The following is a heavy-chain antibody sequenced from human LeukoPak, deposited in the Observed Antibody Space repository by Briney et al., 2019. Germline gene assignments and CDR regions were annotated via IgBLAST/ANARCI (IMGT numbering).Heavy chain of an antibody. CDR3: AKSRYSSSWYSR. J-gene: IGHJ4*02. V-gene: IGHV3-30*18. CDR2: ISYDGSNK. Sequence: GGSLRLSCAASGFTFSSHGMHWVRQAPGKGLEWVAVISYDGSNKYYADSVKGRFTISRDNSKNTLYLQMNSLRAEDTAVYYCAKSRYSSSWYSRWGQGTLVTVSS. D-gene: IGHD6-13*01. CDR1: GFTFSSHG.